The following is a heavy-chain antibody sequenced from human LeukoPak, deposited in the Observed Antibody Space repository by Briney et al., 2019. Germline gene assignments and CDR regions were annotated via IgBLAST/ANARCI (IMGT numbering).Heavy chain of an antibody. CDR2: ITAFNNNT. J-gene: IGHJ5*02. V-gene: IGHV1-18*01. CDR3: ARDAQRSRSNYFDP. D-gene: IGHD5-24*01. Sequence: GASVKVSCKASGYTFTSYDINWVRQAPGQGLEWMGWITAFNNNTYYAQNFQGRVTMTTDTSTSTAYMELRGLRPDDTAVYYCARDAQRSRSNYFDPWGQGTLVTVSS. CDR1: GYTFTSYD.